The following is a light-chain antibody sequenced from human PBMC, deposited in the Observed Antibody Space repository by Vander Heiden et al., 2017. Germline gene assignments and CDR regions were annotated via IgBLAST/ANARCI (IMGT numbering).Light chain of an antibody. CDR2: WAS. CDR3: QQYYSTPRT. V-gene: IGKV4-1*01. Sequence: IVMTQSPESLAVPLAERATINCKSSQSVLYSSNNKNYLAWYQQKPGQPPKLLIYWASTRESGVPDRFSGSGSGTDFTLTISSLQAEDVAVYYCQQYYSTPRTFGQGTKVEIK. J-gene: IGKJ1*01. CDR1: QSVLYSSNNKNY.